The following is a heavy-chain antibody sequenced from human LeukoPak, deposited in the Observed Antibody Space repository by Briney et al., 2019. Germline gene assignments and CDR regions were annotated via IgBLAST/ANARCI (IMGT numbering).Heavy chain of an antibody. CDR2: VSDSGRST. Sequence: PGGSLRLSCAATGFTFHDYAMSWVRQAPGKGLEWVSGVSDSGRSTYYTDSVKGRFTISRDNSKNTVSLQMNNMRADDTAVYFCARHGSFIPWWGQGILVIVSS. J-gene: IGHJ4*02. CDR3: ARHGSFIPW. CDR1: GFTFHDYA. D-gene: IGHD6-13*01. V-gene: IGHV3-23*01.